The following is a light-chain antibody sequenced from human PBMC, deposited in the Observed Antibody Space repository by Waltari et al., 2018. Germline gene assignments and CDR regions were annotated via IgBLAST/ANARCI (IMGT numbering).Light chain of an antibody. CDR2: LGS. J-gene: IGKJ4*01. V-gene: IGKV2-28*01. CDR3: MQALQTPLT. Sequence: DIVMTQSPLSLPVTPGEPASISCRSSQSLLHSNGYYYLHWYLQKPGQSPQLLIHLGSNRASGVPDRFSGSGSCTDFTLKISRVEAEDVGVYYCMQALQTPLTFSGGTKVEIK. CDR1: QSLLHSNGYYY.